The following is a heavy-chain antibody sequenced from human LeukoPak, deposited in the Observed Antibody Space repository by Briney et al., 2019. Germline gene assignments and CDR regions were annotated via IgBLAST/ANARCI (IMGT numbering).Heavy chain of an antibody. J-gene: IGHJ4*02. CDR3: ASGYAH. Sequence: SETLSLTCAVYGGSFSGYYWSWIRQPPGKGLEWIGEINHSGSTNYNPSLKSRVTISVDTSKNQFSLKPSSVTAADTAVYYCASGYAHWGQGTLVTVSS. CDR2: INHSGST. D-gene: IGHD4-17*01. CDR1: GGSFSGYY. V-gene: IGHV4-34*01.